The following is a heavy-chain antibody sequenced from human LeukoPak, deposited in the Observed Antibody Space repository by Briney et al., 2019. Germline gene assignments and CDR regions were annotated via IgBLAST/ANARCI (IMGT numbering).Heavy chain of an antibody. D-gene: IGHD2-2*02. CDR3: ARGGCSSTSCYILDY. Sequence: GSLRLSCAASGFTVSSNYMSWVRQAPGKGLEWVSVIYSGGSTYYADSVKGRFTISRDNSKNTLYLQMNSLRAEDTAVYYCARGGCSSTSCYILDYWGQGTLVTVSS. V-gene: IGHV3-53*01. J-gene: IGHJ4*02. CDR1: GFTVSSNY. CDR2: IYSGGST.